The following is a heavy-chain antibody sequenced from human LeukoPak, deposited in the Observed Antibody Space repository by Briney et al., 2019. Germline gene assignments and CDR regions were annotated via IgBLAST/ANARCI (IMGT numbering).Heavy chain of an antibody. V-gene: IGHV3-74*01. D-gene: IGHD3-3*01. CDR2: INTDGRST. CDR3: ARGKGGSGYSIDY. Sequence: GGSLRLSCAASGFTFRNNWMHWVRQVPGKGLVWVSRINTDGRSTGYADSVKGRFTISRDNAENTLYLQMSSLRAEDTAVYYCARGKGGSGYSIDYWGQGTLVTVSS. CDR1: GFTFRNNW. J-gene: IGHJ4*02.